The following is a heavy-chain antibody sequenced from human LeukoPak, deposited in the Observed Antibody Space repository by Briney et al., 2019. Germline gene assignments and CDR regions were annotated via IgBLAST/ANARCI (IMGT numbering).Heavy chain of an antibody. V-gene: IGHV4-38-2*02. CDR2: IYHSESA. Sequence: SETLSLTCTVSGYSISSGYYWGWIRQPPGKEPEWIGSIYHSESADYNPSLKSRVTISVDTTRNQFSLKLRSVTAADTAVYYCAVNLYSSGWYSDYWGQGTLVTVSS. CDR3: AVNLYSSGWYSDY. J-gene: IGHJ4*02. D-gene: IGHD6-19*01. CDR1: GYSISSGYY.